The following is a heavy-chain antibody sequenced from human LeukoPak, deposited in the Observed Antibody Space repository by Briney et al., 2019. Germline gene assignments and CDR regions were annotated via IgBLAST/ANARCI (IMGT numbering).Heavy chain of an antibody. CDR3: ARGPCTSRYVGEPFDI. D-gene: IGHD2-2*01. Sequence: PGGSLRLSCAASGFTVSSNYMNWVRQAPGKGLEWVSYISSSDGIIYYADSVKGRFTISRDNAKNSLYLQMNSLRAEDTAVYYCARGPCTSRYVGEPFDIWGQGTMVTVSS. CDR2: ISSSDGII. CDR1: GFTVSSNY. V-gene: IGHV3-48*03. J-gene: IGHJ3*02.